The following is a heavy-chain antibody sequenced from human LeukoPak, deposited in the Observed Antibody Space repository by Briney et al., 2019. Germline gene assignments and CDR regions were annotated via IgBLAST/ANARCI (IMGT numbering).Heavy chain of an antibody. V-gene: IGHV4-39*07. J-gene: IGHJ4*02. CDR3: ARWLKWELLRVFDY. CDR1: GGSISSSSYY. Sequence: PSETLSLTCTVSGGSISSSSYYWGWIRQPPGKGLEWIGSIYYSGSTYYNPSLKSRVTISVDTSKNQFSLKLSSVTAADMAVYYCARWLKWELLRVFDYWGQGTLVTVSS. CDR2: IYYSGST. D-gene: IGHD1-26*01.